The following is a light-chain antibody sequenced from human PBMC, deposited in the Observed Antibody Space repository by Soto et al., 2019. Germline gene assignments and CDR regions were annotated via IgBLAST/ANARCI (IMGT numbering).Light chain of an antibody. Sequence: DIVMTQSPDSLAVSLGERATINCKSSRNILYSSNNKNYLAWYQQKPGQPPKLLIYWASTRESGVPDRFSGSGSGIDFTLTISSLQAEDVAVYYCQHYYTPPITFGHGTRLEIK. J-gene: IGKJ5*01. CDR2: WAS. CDR1: RNILYSSNNKNY. CDR3: QHYYTPPIT. V-gene: IGKV4-1*01.